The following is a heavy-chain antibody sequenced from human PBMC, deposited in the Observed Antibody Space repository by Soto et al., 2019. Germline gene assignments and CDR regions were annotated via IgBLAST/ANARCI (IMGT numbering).Heavy chain of an antibody. CDR1: GYTFTSYG. V-gene: IGHV1-18*01. D-gene: IGHD3-9*01. CDR3: ARDIFWGGFGDSNWLDP. Sequence: ASVKVSCKASGYTFTSYGISWVRQAPGQGLEWMGWISAYNGNTNYAQKFQGRVTMTTDTSTSTAYMELRSLRSDDTAVYYCARDIFWGGFGDSNWLDPCGQGTLVTISS. J-gene: IGHJ5*02. CDR2: ISAYNGNT.